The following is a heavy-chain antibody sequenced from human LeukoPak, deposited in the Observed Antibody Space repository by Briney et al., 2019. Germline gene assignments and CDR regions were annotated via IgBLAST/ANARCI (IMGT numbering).Heavy chain of an antibody. CDR2: ISWDGGST. CDR3: AKDFRSSWYYMDV. D-gene: IGHD6-13*01. V-gene: IGHV3-43*01. J-gene: IGHJ6*03. CDR1: GFTFDDYT. Sequence: GSPRLSCAASGFTFDDYTMHLVRQASGKGLEWVSLISWDGGSTYYADSVKGRFTISRDNSKNSLYLQMNSLRTEDTALYYCAKDFRSSWYYMDVWGKGTTVTVSS.